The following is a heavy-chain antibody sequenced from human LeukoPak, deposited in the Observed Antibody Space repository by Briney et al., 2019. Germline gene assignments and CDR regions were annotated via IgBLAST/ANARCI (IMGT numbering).Heavy chain of an antibody. CDR2: IYSGGST. Sequence: PGGSLRLSCAASGFTVSSNYMSWVRQAPGKGLEWVSVIYSGGSTYYADSVKGRFTISRDNSKNTLYLQMNSLRAEDTAVYYCALTSDTAMTTDYWGQGTLVTVSS. CDR3: ALTSDTAMTTDY. V-gene: IGHV3-53*01. CDR1: GFTVSSNY. D-gene: IGHD5-18*01. J-gene: IGHJ4*02.